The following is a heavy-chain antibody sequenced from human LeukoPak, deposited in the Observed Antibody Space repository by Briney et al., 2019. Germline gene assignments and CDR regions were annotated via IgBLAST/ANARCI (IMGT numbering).Heavy chain of an antibody. CDR2: INPSGGST. D-gene: IGHD5-24*01. CDR1: GYTFTSYY. J-gene: IGHJ4*02. Sequence: ASVKVSCKASGYTFTSYYMHWVRQAPGQGLEWMGIINPSGGSTSYAQKFQGRVTMTRDMSTSTVYMELSSLRSEDTAVYYCARDEPRGDGYNYLFDYWGQVTLVTVSS. CDR3: ARDEPRGDGYNYLFDY. V-gene: IGHV1-46*01.